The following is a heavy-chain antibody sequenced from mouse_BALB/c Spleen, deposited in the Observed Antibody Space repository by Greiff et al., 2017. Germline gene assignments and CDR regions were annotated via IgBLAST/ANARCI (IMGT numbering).Heavy chain of an antibody. CDR1: GFTFSSYA. D-gene: IGHD1-1*01. Sequence: EVQGVESGGGLVKPGGSLKLSCAASGFTFSSYAMSWVRQTPEKRLEWVASISSGGSTYYPDSVKGRFTISRDNARNILYLQMSSLRSEDTAMYYCARRLTTVVEPSFAYWGQGTLVTVSA. CDR3: ARRLTTVVEPSFAY. J-gene: IGHJ3*01. CDR2: ISSGGST. V-gene: IGHV5-6-5*01.